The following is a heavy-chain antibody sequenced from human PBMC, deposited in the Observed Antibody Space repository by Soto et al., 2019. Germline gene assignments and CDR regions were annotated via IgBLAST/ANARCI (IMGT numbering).Heavy chain of an antibody. CDR3: ARDPILRSLGDYCDY. Sequence: GGSLRLSCAASGFTFSSYAMHWVRQAPGKGLEWVAVISYDGSNKYYADSVKGRFTISRDNSKNTLYLQMNSLRAEDTAVYYCARDPILRSLGDYCDYWGQGTLVTVSS. CDR1: GFTFSSYA. V-gene: IGHV3-30-3*01. D-gene: IGHD3-16*02. CDR2: ISYDGSNK. J-gene: IGHJ4*02.